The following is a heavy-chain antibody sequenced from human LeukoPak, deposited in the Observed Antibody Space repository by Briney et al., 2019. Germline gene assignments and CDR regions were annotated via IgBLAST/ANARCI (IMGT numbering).Heavy chain of an antibody. CDR1: RYSITSGFY. J-gene: IGHJ3*01. CDR3: VRSWAWDYCRGDHCHKWTAFDL. V-gene: IGHV4-38-2*02. CDR2: IYSSGST. D-gene: IGHD1-7*01. Sequence: SETLSLTCTVSRYSITSGFYWGWIRQPPGKGLEWIGSIYSSGSTYYNPSLKSRVTISVDTSKNQVSLKLRSVTAADTAMYYCVRSWAWDYCRGDHCHKWTAFDLWGQGTLVTVSS.